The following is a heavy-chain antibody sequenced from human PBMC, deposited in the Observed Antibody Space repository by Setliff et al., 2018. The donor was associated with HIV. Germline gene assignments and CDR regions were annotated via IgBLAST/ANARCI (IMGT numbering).Heavy chain of an antibody. J-gene: IGHJ4*02. V-gene: IGHV7-4-1*02. CDR1: GYTFTRYA. CDR3: ARGLPPFYDFWSGYPLYY. CDR2: INTNTGNP. Sequence: GASVKVSCKASGYTFTRYAMNWVRQAPGQGLEWMGWINTNTGNPTYAQGFTGRFVFSLDTSVSTAYLQISSLKAEDTAVYYCARGLPPFYDFWSGYPLYYWGQGTLVTVSS. D-gene: IGHD3-3*01.